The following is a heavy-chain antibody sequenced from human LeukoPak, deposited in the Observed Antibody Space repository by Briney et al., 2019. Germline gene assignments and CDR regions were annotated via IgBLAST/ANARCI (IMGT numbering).Heavy chain of an antibody. CDR2: ISSSRSYI. J-gene: IGHJ4*02. CDR3: ARAATDGSGSYTEY. V-gene: IGHV3-21*01. CDR1: AFTFSSYS. D-gene: IGHD3-10*01. Sequence: AGSLTLSCAAAAFTFSSYSINWVRQAPGEGRGWVSSISSSRSYISYADSVKGRSTISRHNAKHSLYLQMSSQRGEHTAVYYCARAATDGSGSYTEYWGQGDLVTVSS.